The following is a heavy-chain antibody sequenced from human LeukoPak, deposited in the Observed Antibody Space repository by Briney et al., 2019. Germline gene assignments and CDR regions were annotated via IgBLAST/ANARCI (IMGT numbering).Heavy chain of an antibody. CDR3: ARSRSGYDILTGFDY. J-gene: IGHJ4*02. CDR2: INAGNGNT. V-gene: IGHV1-3*01. Sequence: VSVKVSCKASGYTFTSYAMHWVRQAPGQRLEWMGWINAGNGNTKYSQKFQGRVTITRDTSASTAYMELSSLRSEDTAVYYCARSRSGYDILTGFDYWGQGTLVTVSS. D-gene: IGHD3-9*01. CDR1: GYTFTSYA.